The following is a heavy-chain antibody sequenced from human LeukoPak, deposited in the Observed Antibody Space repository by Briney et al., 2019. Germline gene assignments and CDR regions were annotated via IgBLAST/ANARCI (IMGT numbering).Heavy chain of an antibody. CDR1: GGSISSSSYY. CDR3: ASARTSSRSWFTFDY. CDR2: IYYSGST. V-gene: IGHV4-39*01. D-gene: IGHD6-13*01. J-gene: IGHJ4*02. Sequence: SETLSLTCAVSGGSISSSSYYWGWIRQPPGKGLEWIGSIYYSGSTYYNPSLKSRVTISVDTSKNQLSLKLSSVTAADTAVYYCASARTSSRSWFTFDYWGQGILVTVSS.